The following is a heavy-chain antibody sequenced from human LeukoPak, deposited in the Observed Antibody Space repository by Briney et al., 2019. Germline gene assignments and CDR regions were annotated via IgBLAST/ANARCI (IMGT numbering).Heavy chain of an antibody. CDR3: ARARTVPAAYFLYYYYGMDV. CDR2: INHSGST. D-gene: IGHD2-2*01. V-gene: IGHV4-34*01. J-gene: IGHJ6*02. Sequence: SETLSLTCTVSGGSISSYYWSWIRQPPGKGLEWIGEINHSGSTNYNPSLKSRVTISVDTSKNQFSLKLSSVTAADTAVYYCARARTVPAAYFLYYYYGMDVWGQGTTVTVSS. CDR1: GGSISSYY.